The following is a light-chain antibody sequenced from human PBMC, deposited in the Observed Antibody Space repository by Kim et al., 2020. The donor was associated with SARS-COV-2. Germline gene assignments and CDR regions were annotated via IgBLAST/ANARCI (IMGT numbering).Light chain of an antibody. CDR3: HQYATFPYT. Sequence: ATIHGRSSQTVFHRPNNKNYLGWYQQKPGQPPKLLIYGASTRQSGVPYRFSGSGSGTDFTLTISSLQAEDVAVYFCHQYATFPYTFGQGTKLEI. CDR2: GAS. J-gene: IGKJ2*01. V-gene: IGKV4-1*01. CDR1: QTVFHRPNNKNY.